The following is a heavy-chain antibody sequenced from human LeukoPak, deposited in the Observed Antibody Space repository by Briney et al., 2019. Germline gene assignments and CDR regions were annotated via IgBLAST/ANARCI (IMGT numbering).Heavy chain of an antibody. D-gene: IGHD3-22*01. Sequence: GGSLRLSCVASGFTFSSYAMSWVRQAPGKGLEWVSAISGSGGSTYYADSVKGRFTISRDNSKNTLYLQMNSLRAEDTAVYYCAKDYYDSSGYYAGMVFDYWGQGTLVTVSS. CDR3: AKDYYDSSGYYAGMVFDY. CDR1: GFTFSSYA. V-gene: IGHV3-23*01. CDR2: ISGSGGST. J-gene: IGHJ4*02.